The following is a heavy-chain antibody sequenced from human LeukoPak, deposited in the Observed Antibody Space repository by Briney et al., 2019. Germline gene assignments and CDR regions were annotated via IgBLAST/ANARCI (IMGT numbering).Heavy chain of an antibody. J-gene: IGHJ4*02. V-gene: IGHV3-23*01. CDR3: AKRGTAMARRPYYFDY. CDR2: ISAGGDRT. Sequence: LTGGSLTLSCAASGFTFRTYAMTWVRQAPGKWLEWVSTISAGGDRTFYADSVKGRFIISRDNAKNTLFLHMSGLGVGDTAVYYCAKRGTAMARRPYYFDYWGQGTLVTVSS. CDR1: GFTFRTYA. D-gene: IGHD5-18*01.